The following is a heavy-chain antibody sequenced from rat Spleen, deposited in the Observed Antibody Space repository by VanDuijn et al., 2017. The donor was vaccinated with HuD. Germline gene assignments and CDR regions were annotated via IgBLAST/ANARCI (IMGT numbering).Heavy chain of an antibody. Sequence: EVQLQESGPGLVKPSQSLSLTCSVTGDSISSNFWGWIRKFPGNKMEWMGYISYSGSTSYHPSLKSRVSITRDTSKNQFFLQLNSVTTEDTATYYCATLGLAYYFDYWGQGVMVTVSS. V-gene: IGHV3-1*01. J-gene: IGHJ2*01. CDR1: GDSISSNF. D-gene: IGHD4-2*01. CDR2: ISYSGST. CDR3: ATLGLAYYFDY.